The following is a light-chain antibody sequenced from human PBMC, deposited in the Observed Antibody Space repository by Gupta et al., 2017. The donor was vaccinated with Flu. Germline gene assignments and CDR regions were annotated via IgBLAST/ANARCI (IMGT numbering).Light chain of an antibody. CDR1: QSLLRSNRYNY. CDR2: LGS. J-gene: IGKJ1*01. Sequence: DIGMPQSPLSLPVTPGEPASISCRSSQSLLRSNRYNYWDWYLQKTGQSPQLLIFLGSNQASGVPDRFSGSGSGTAFTLKISRVEADDVVVYYCMQALQTSWTFGQGTKVEI. CDR3: MQALQTSWT. V-gene: IGKV2-28*01.